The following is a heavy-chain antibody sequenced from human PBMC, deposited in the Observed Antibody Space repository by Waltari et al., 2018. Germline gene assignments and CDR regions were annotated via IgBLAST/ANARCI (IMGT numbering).Heavy chain of an antibody. J-gene: IGHJ4*02. CDR1: GGSFSGYY. D-gene: IGHD2-15*01. CDR3: ARISVDYFDY. Sequence: QVQLQQWGAGLLKPSETLSLTCAAYGGSFSGYYWSWIRQPPGKGLEWIGEINHSGSTNYNPYLKSRVTISVDTSKNQFSLKLSSVTAADTAVYYCARISVDYFDYWGQGTLVTVSS. V-gene: IGHV4-34*01. CDR2: INHSGST.